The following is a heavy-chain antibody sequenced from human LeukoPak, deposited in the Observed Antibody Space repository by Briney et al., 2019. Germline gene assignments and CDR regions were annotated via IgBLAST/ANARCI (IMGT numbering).Heavy chain of an antibody. Sequence: GGSLSLSCAASGFTFSSYSMNWVRQAPGKGLEWVSYISSSSSTIYYADSVKGRFTISRDNAKNSLYLQMNSLRAEDTAVYYCARDSYYDSTPQDYWGQGTLVTVSS. CDR1: GFTFSSYS. J-gene: IGHJ4*02. CDR3: ARDSYYDSTPQDY. D-gene: IGHD3-22*01. V-gene: IGHV3-48*04. CDR2: ISSSSSTI.